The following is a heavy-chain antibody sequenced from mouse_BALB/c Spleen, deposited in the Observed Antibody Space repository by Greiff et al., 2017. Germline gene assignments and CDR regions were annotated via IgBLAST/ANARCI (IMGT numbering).Heavy chain of an antibody. Sequence: LQQPGAELVKPGASVKMSCKASGYTFTSYNMHWVKQTPGQGLEWIGAIYPGNGDTSYNQKFKGKATLTADKSSSTAYMQLSSLTSEDSAVYYCTIGLRLPYYFDYWGQGTTLTVSS. CDR3: TIGLRLPYYFDY. CDR1: GYTFTSYN. D-gene: IGHD1-2*01. V-gene: IGHV1-12*01. CDR2: IYPGNGDT. J-gene: IGHJ2*01.